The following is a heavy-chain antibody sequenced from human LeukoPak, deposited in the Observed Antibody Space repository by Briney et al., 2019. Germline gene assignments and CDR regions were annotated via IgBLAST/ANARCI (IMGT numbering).Heavy chain of an antibody. CDR1: GYSLTRYW. D-gene: IGHD6-19*01. J-gene: IGHJ2*01. CDR2: IDPDDADA. V-gene: IGHV5-51*01. CDR3: VRRVNGWTLRYFDL. Sequence: GESLKISCKGVGYSLTRYWIGWVRQMPGKGLQHVGVIDPDDADARHTPAFQGLVSISVDKSIDTAYLQINSLTSSDTAIYYCVRRVNGWTLRYFDLWGRGSPVTVSS.